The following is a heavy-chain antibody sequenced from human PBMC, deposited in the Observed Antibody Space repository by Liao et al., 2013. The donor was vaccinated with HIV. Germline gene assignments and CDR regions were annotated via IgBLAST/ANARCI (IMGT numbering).Heavy chain of an antibody. Sequence: QVRLQESGPGLVKPSQTLSLTCTVSGDLIRRDNYYWTWIRQPAGKGLEWIGHIYTGMSTTGTTNYNPSLKSRVSISADTSSNHVSLKLTSVTAADTAVYYCARVSEDYGDYDAFDIWGQGTMVIVSS. V-gene: IGHV4-61*02. CDR3: ARVSEDYGDYDAFDI. J-gene: IGHJ3*02. CDR1: GDLIRRDNYY. CDR2: IYTGMSTTGTT. D-gene: IGHD4-17*01.